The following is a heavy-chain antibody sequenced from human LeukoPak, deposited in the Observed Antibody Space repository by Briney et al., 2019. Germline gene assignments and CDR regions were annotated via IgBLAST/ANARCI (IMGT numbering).Heavy chain of an antibody. CDR3: AKRGDGSSSGYYFDY. D-gene: IGHD6-13*01. Sequence: GGSLRLSCAASGFTFSSYAMSWVRQAPGKGLEWVSAISGSGGSTYYADSVKGRFTISRDNSKNRLYLQMNSLRAEDTAVYYCAKRGDGSSSGYYFDYWGQGTLVTVSS. V-gene: IGHV3-23*01. CDR2: ISGSGGST. J-gene: IGHJ4*02. CDR1: GFTFSSYA.